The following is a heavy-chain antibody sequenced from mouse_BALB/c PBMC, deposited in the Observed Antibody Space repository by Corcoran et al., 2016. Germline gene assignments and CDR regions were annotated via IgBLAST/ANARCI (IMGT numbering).Heavy chain of an antibody. CDR1: GFNIKDTY. D-gene: IGHD2-4*01. J-gene: IGHJ2*01. Sequence: EVQLQQSGAELVKPGASVKLSCTASGFNIKDTYMHWVKQRPEQGLEWIGRIDPANGNTKYDPKFQGKATITADTSSNTAYLQLSSLTSEDTAVYYCARSEITTGYYFDSWGQGTTLTVSS. V-gene: IGHV14-3*02. CDR3: ARSEITTGYYFDS. CDR2: IDPANGNT.